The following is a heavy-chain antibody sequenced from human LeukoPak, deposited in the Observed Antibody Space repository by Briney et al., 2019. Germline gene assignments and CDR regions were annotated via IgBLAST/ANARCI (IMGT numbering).Heavy chain of an antibody. J-gene: IGHJ6*02. CDR3: ASSRGIPPYYYYGMDV. V-gene: IGHV4-34*01. CDR2: INHSGST. CDR1: GGSFSGYY. Sequence: SETLSLTCAVYGGSFSGYYWSWIRQPPGKGLEWIGEINHSGSTNHNPSLKSRVTISVDTSKNQFSLKLSSVTAADTAVYYCASSRGIPPYYYYGMDVWGQGTTVTVSS.